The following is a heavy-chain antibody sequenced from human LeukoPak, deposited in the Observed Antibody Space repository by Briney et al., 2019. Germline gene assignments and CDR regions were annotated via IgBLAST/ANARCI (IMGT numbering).Heavy chain of an antibody. CDR1: GGSISTSSYY. J-gene: IGHJ4*02. CDR3: ARYDSSGYY. Sequence: TSETLSLTCTVAGGSISTSSYYWGWIRQPPGKGLEWSGSIYYSGSTYYNPSLTSRVTISVDTSKNQFSLKLSSVTAADTAVYYCARYDSSGYYWGQGTLVTVSS. CDR2: IYYSGST. V-gene: IGHV4-39*07. D-gene: IGHD3-22*01.